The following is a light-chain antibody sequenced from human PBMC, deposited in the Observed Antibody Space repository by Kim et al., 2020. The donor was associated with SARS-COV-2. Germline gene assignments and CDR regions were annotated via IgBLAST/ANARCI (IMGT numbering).Light chain of an antibody. CDR2: GAS. J-gene: IGKJ5*01. Sequence: SPGERATLSCRARQSVSNNLAWYQQKPGQAPRLLLYGASTRATGVPARFSGSGSGTEFTLTISSLQSEDSAVYYCQQFYNWPPITFGQGTRLEIK. CDR3: QQFYNWPPIT. CDR1: QSVSNN. V-gene: IGKV3-15*01.